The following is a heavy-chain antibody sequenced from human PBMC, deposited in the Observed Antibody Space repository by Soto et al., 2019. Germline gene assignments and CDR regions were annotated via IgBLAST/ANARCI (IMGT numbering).Heavy chain of an antibody. CDR1: GFTFSSYA. V-gene: IGHV3-23*01. CDR3: AKDPRKIRFLEWLSYYFDY. Sequence: GSLRLSCAASGFTFSSYAMSWVRQAPGKGLEWVSAISGSGGSTYYADSVKGRFTISRDNSKNTLYLQMNSLRAEDTAVYYCAKDPRKIRFLEWLSYYFDYWGQGTLVTVSS. J-gene: IGHJ4*02. D-gene: IGHD3-3*01. CDR2: ISGSGGST.